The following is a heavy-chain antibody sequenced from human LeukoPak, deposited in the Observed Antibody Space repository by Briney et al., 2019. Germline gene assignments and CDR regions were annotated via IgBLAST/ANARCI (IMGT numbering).Heavy chain of an antibody. D-gene: IGHD6-13*01. J-gene: IGHJ3*02. CDR3: ARDSTPLAAAGIVYVAFDI. CDR2: INPSGGST. CDR1: GYTFTSYY. V-gene: IGHV1-46*01. Sequence: ASVKVSCKASGYTFTSYYMHWVRQAPGQGLEWMGIINPSGGSTSYAQKFQGRVTMTRDTSTSTVYMELSSLRSEDTAVYCCARDSTPLAAAGIVYVAFDIWGQGTMVTVSS.